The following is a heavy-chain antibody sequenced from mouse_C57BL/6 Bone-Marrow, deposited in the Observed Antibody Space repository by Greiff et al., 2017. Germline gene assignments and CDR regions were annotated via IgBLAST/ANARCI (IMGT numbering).Heavy chain of an antibody. CDR1: GFTFSSYG. D-gene: IGHD1-1*01. CDR3: ANYYGSSSFAY. J-gene: IGHJ3*01. CDR2: ISSGGSYT. V-gene: IGHV5-6*01. Sequence: DVQLVESGGDLVKPGGSLKLSCAASGFTFSSYGMSWVRQTPDKRLEWVATISSGGSYTYYPDSVKGRFTISRDNAKNTLYLQMSSLKSEDTAMYYCANYYGSSSFAYWGQGTLVTVSA.